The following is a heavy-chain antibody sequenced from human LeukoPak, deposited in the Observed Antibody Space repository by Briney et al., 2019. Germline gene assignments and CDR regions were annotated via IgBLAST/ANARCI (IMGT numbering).Heavy chain of an antibody. J-gene: IGHJ4*02. CDR3: AREYSGSYYNG. CDR2: INPNSGDT. CDR1: GYTFTGYY. D-gene: IGHD1-26*01. Sequence: ASVKVSCKASGYTFTGYYMHWVRQAPGQGLEWMGWINPNSGDTNYAQKFQGRVTMTRDTSISTAYMELSRLRSDDTAVYYCAREYSGSYYNGWGQGTLVTVSS. V-gene: IGHV1-2*02.